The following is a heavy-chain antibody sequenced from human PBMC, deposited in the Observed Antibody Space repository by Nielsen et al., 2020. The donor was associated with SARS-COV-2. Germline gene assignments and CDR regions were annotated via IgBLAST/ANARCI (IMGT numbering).Heavy chain of an antibody. CDR2: ISAYNGNT. CDR3: ARDSNTTGHYYPVDY. D-gene: IGHD3-22*01. J-gene: IGHJ4*02. Sequence: WVRQAPGQGLEWMGWISAYNGNTNYAQKLQGRVTMTTDTSTSTLYMELTSLRSEDTAVYYCARDSNTTGHYYPVDYWGQGTLVTVSS. V-gene: IGHV1-18*01.